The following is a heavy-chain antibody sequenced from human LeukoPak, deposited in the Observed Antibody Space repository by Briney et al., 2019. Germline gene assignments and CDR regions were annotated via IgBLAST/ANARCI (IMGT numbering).Heavy chain of an antibody. D-gene: IGHD6-6*01. Sequence: PSETLSLTCTVSGGSIKTYYWNWIRQPAGKGLEWIGRIYTNGSTNYNPSLKSRVSISIDKSKNQFSLRLSSVTAADTAVYYCARGNSSSSCDYWGQGTLVTVSS. CDR3: ARGNSSSSCDY. CDR1: GGSIKTYY. V-gene: IGHV4-4*07. J-gene: IGHJ4*02. CDR2: IYTNGST.